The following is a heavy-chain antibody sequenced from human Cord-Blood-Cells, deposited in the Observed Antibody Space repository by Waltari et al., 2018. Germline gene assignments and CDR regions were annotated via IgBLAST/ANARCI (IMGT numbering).Heavy chain of an antibody. Sequence: QVQLQESGPGLVEPSQTLAPICTVSGRPIRSGNSYWRWFRHLPGKGLAWIGYIYYSGSTYYNPSLKSRVTISVDTSKNQFSLKLSSVTAADTAVYYCARERAAAGNGDAFDIWGQGTMVTVSS. CDR1: GRPIRSGNSY. V-gene: IGHV4-30-4*01. J-gene: IGHJ3*02. D-gene: IGHD6-13*01. CDR2: IYYSGST. CDR3: ARERAAAGNGDAFDI.